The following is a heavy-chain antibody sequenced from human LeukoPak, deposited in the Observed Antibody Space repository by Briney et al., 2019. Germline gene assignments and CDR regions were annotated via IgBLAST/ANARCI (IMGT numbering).Heavy chain of an antibody. CDR2: IYYSGST. Sequence: SETLSLTCTVSGGSISRSYYYWGWIRQPPGKGLEWLGTIYYSGSTYYNPSLKSRVTISVDTSKNQFSLKLSSVTAPDTAVYYCARHEDRNWYFDHWGQGTLVTVSS. D-gene: IGHD1-1*01. V-gene: IGHV4-39*01. J-gene: IGHJ4*02. CDR3: ARHEDRNWYFDH. CDR1: GGSISRSYYY.